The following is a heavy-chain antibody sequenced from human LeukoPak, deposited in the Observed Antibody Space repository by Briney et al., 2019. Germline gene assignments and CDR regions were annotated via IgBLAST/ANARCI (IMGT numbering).Heavy chain of an antibody. D-gene: IGHD5-18*01. CDR3: ARHEDYSYGSYVGY. Sequence: GESLKISGKGSGYSFTTYWFGGVRQIPGKGLGWMGISYPGDSENRYSPSFQGQVTISADKSISNAYLQWSSLKASDTAMYYCARHEDYSYGSYVGYWGQGTLVTVSS. CDR2: SYPGDSEN. CDR1: GYSFTTYW. J-gene: IGHJ4*02. V-gene: IGHV5-51*01.